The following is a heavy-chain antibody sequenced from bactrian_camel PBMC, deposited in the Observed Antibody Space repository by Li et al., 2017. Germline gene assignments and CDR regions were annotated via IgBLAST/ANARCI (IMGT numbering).Heavy chain of an antibody. CDR1: GYTYTPNC. V-gene: IGHV3S53*01. D-gene: IGHD1*01. Sequence: VQLVESGGGLVQPGGSLKLSCVASGYTYTPNCMGWFRQASGKEREAVATIRRTGGIQYTDSYEGRFTISQDNTKNMVYPEMNSLKPEDTAMYYCAAGAGGPWAQCPLDAAKFTKWGQGTQVTVS. CDR2: IRRTGGI. J-gene: IGHJ4*01. CDR3: AAGAGGPWAQCPLDAAKFTK.